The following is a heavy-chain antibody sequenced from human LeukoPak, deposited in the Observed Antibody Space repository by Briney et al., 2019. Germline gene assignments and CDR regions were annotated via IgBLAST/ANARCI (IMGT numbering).Heavy chain of an antibody. V-gene: IGHV1-18*04. CDR3: ARAFWGGKAYLLKGGMDV. Sequence: ASVKVSCKASGYTFTGYYMHWVRQAPGQGLEWMGWISAYSGNTNYAQKLQGRVTMTTDTSTSTAYMELRSLRSDDTAVYYCARAFWGGKAYLLKGGMDVWGKGTTVTVSS. D-gene: IGHD3-3*01. CDR2: ISAYSGNT. J-gene: IGHJ6*04. CDR1: GYTFTGYY.